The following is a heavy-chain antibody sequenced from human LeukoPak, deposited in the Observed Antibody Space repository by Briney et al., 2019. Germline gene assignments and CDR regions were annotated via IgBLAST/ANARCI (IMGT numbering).Heavy chain of an antibody. CDR1: GFTFSSYE. CDR2: ISSSSSYI. J-gene: IGHJ5*02. V-gene: IGHV3-21*03. CDR3: ASIQVWAVAGTGWFDP. Sequence: PGGSLRLSCAAPGFTFSSYEMNWVRQAPGKGLEWVSSISSSSSYIYYADSVKGRFTISRDNAKNSLYLQMNSLRAEDTAVYYCASIQVWAVAGTGWFDPWGQGTLVTVSS. D-gene: IGHD6-19*01.